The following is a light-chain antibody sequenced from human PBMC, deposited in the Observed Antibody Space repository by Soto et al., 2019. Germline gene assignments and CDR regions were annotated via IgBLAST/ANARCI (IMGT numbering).Light chain of an antibody. Sequence: ETVLTQSPATLSLSPGETATLSCRASQSVDIDVAWYQQKPGQAPRLLIWDASNRATGIPARFSGSGSGTDFTLTISSLEPEDFAVYYCQQRKYWPPLTFGQGTRLEI. CDR1: QSVDID. CDR2: DAS. V-gene: IGKV3-11*01. CDR3: QQRKYWPPLT. J-gene: IGKJ5*01.